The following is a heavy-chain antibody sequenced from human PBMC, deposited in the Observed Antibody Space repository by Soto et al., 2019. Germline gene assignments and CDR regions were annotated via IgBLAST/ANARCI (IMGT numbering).Heavy chain of an antibody. V-gene: IGHV3-33*01. CDR1: GFTFSSYG. Sequence: QVQLVESGGGVVQPGRSLRLSCAASGFTFSSYGMHWVRQAPGKGLEWVAVIWYDGSNKYYADSVKGRFTISRDNSKNXLYLQMNSLRAEDTAVYYCARDDPTNYYDSSGYYFWGQGTLVTVSS. D-gene: IGHD3-22*01. J-gene: IGHJ4*02. CDR3: ARDDPTNYYDSSGYYF. CDR2: IWYDGSNK.